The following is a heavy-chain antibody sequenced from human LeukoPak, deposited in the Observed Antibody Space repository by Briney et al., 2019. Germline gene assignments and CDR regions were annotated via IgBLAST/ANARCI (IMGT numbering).Heavy chain of an antibody. CDR1: GGSISSYY. V-gene: IGHV4-59*08. CDR3: ARRYNDVWSGYNSQYYFDY. Sequence: PSETLSLTCTVSGGSISSYYWSWIRQPPGKGLEWIAYISDIGSINYNPSLKSRVAISLDTSKKQFSLNLSSVTAADTAVYYCARRYNDVWSGYNSQYYFDYWGQGTLVTVSS. J-gene: IGHJ4*02. D-gene: IGHD3-3*01. CDR2: ISDIGSI.